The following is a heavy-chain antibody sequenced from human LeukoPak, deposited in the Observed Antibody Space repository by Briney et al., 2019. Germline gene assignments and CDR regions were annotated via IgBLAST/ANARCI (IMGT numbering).Heavy chain of an antibody. CDR3: ARARYSSNWYRWFDP. Sequence: SETLSLTCTVSGDSISSGDYYWSWIRQPPGKGLEWIGYTSYSGSSYFNPSLKSRFAISVDTSKKHFSLKLTSMTAADTAVYYCARARYSSNWYRWFDPWGQGTLVTVSS. J-gene: IGHJ5*02. D-gene: IGHD6-13*01. CDR1: GDSISSGDYY. V-gene: IGHV4-30-4*01. CDR2: TSYSGSS.